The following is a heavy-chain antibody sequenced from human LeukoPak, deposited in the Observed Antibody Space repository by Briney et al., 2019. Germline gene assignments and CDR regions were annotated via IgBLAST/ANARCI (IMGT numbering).Heavy chain of an antibody. J-gene: IGHJ4*02. D-gene: IGHD6-19*01. CDR1: GFTFSSYS. CDR3: ASTPLTGTYSSGWYRVVNFDY. CDR2: ITASGTAM. V-gene: IGHV3-48*02. Sequence: PGGSLRLSCAASGFTFSSYSMNWVRQAPGKGLEWVSHITASGTAMFYADSVKGRFTISRDNAKNSLYLQMNSLRDEDTAVYYCASTPLTGTYSSGWYRVVNFDYWGQGTLVTVSS.